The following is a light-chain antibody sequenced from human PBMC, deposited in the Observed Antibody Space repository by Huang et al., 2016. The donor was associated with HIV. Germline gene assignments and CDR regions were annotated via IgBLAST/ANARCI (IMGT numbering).Light chain of an antibody. V-gene: IGKV1-9*01. CDR1: QAISSY. Sequence: IQLTQSPSSLSASVGDRVTITCRTSQAISSYLAWYQQKPGRAPKLLISFSSTLQSGVPSRVSGSGSGTEFTLTINSLQPEDLATYFCQQVSSYPRTFGQGTKVEIK. J-gene: IGKJ1*01. CDR3: QQVSSYPRT. CDR2: FSS.